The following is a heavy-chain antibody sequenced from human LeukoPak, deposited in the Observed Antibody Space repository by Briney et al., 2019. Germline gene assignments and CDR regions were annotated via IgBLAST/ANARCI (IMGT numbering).Heavy chain of an antibody. D-gene: IGHD3-10*01. Sequence: GGSLRLSCAASGFTFSSYWMSWVRQAPGKGLEWVANIKQDGSEKYYVDSVKGRFTISRDNAKNSLYLQMNSLRAEDTAVYYRARGLYMVRGARRYYFDYWGQGTLVTVSS. CDR1: GFTFSSYW. CDR3: ARGLYMVRGARRYYFDY. V-gene: IGHV3-7*01. CDR2: IKQDGSEK. J-gene: IGHJ4*02.